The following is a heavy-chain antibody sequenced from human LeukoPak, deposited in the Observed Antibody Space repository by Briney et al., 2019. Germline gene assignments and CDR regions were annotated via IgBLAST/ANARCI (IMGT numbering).Heavy chain of an antibody. CDR3: ARVRHDILTGYSFDY. D-gene: IGHD3-9*01. CDR2: IYSGGST. V-gene: IGHV3-53*01. Sequence: GGSLRLSCASSGFTVSSNYMSLVRQAPGKGLEWVSVIYSGGSTYYADSVKGRFTISRDNTKNTLYLQMNSLRAEDTAVYYCARVRHDILTGYSFDYWGQGTLVTVSS. CDR1: GFTVSSNY. J-gene: IGHJ4*02.